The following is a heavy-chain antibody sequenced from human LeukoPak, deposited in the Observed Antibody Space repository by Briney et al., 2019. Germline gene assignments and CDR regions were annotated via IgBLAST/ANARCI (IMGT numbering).Heavy chain of an antibody. V-gene: IGHV4-39*01. CDR2: IYYSGTT. J-gene: IGHJ5*02. Sequence: SETLSLTCSVSGDSIDRSIYYWAWIRQSPGKGLEWIGTIYYSGTTYYNPSLKSPVSISVDTSKNQFSLKMKSVTAADTAVYYCARVPGPNWFDPWGQGTLVTVSS. CDR1: GDSIDRSIYY. CDR3: ARVPGPNWFDP.